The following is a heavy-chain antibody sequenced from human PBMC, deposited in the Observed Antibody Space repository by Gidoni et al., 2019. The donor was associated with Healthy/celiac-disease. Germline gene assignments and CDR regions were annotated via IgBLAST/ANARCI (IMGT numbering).Heavy chain of an antibody. J-gene: IGHJ6*02. CDR3: ARYYYYYYGMDV. V-gene: IGHV4-39*01. Sequence: QLQLQESGPGLVKPSATLSLTCTVSGGSISRSSYYWGWIRQPPGKGLEWIGSIYYSGSTYYNPSLKSRVTISGDTSKNQFSLKLSSVTAADTAVYYCARYYYYYYGMDVWGQGTTVTVSS. CDR1: GGSISRSSYY. CDR2: IYYSGST.